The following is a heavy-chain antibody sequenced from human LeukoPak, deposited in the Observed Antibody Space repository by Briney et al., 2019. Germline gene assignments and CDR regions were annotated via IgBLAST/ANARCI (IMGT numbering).Heavy chain of an antibody. V-gene: IGHV3-30*18. CDR3: AKDLQLVLDY. J-gene: IGHJ4*02. CDR2: ISYDGSNK. Sequence: GGSLRLSCAASGFTFSSYGMHWVRQAPDKGLGWVAVISYDGSNKYYADSVKGRFTISRDNSKNTLYLQMNSLRAEDTAVYYCAKDLQLVLDYWGQGTLVTVSS. CDR1: GFTFSSYG. D-gene: IGHD6-6*01.